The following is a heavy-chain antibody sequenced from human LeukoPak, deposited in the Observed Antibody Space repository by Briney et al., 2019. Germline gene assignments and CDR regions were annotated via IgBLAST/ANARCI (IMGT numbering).Heavy chain of an antibody. D-gene: IGHD3-22*01. CDR1: GFTFSSYG. V-gene: IGHV3-30*02. J-gene: IGHJ6*03. CDR3: AKDPNYYDSSGFLRYYYMDV. Sequence: GGSLRLSCAASGFTFSSYGMHWVRQAPGKGLEWVAFIRYDGSNKYYADSVKGRFTISRDNSKNALYLQMNSLRAEDTAVYYCAKDPNYYDSSGFLRYYYMDVWGKGTTVTISS. CDR2: IRYDGSNK.